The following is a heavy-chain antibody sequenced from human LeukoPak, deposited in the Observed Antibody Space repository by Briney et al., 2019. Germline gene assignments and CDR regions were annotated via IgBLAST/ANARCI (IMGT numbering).Heavy chain of an antibody. V-gene: IGHV3-53*01. Sequence: GGSLRLSCAASGFTVSSNYMSWVRQAPGKGLEWVSVIYSGGSTYYADSVKGRFTISRDNSKNTLYLQMNSLRAEDTAVYYCAISNYYDSSGFPDRAFDIWGQGTMVTVSS. CDR2: IYSGGST. CDR1: GFTVSSNY. CDR3: AISNYYDSSGFPDRAFDI. J-gene: IGHJ3*02. D-gene: IGHD3-22*01.